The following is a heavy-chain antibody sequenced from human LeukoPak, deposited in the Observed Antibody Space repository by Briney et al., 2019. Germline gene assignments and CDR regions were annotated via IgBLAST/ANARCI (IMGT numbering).Heavy chain of an antibody. D-gene: IGHD3-10*01. CDR2: ISSSSSYT. J-gene: IGHJ4*02. CDR3: ASGPYGPGSSYSLDY. V-gene: IGHV3-11*06. CDR1: GFTFSDYW. Sequence: GGSLRLSCAASGFTFSDYWMSWVRQAPGKGLEWVSYISSSSSYTNYADSVKGRFTISRDNAKNSLYLQMNSLRAEDTAVYYCASGPYGPGSSYSLDYWGQGTLVTVSS.